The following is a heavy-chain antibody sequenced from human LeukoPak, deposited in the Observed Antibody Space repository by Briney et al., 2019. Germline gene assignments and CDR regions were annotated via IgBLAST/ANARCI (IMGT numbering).Heavy chain of an antibody. CDR1: GFTFSSYW. Sequence: HTGGSLRLSCAASGFTFSSYWMSWVRQAPGKGLEWVANIKQDGSEKYYVDSVKGRFTISRDNAKNSLYLQMNSLRAEDTAVYYCARSEWELLRGYGAFDIWGQGTIVTVSS. J-gene: IGHJ3*02. D-gene: IGHD1-26*01. V-gene: IGHV3-7*01. CDR2: IKQDGSEK. CDR3: ARSEWELLRGYGAFDI.